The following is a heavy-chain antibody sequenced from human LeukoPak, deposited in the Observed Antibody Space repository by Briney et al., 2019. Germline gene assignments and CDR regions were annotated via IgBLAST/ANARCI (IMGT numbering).Heavy chain of an antibody. CDR3: ARAAMYYFDY. D-gene: IGHD6-25*01. Sequence: PGGSLRLSCAASGFTFSSYAMHWVRQAPGKGLEYVSAISSNGGSTYYANSVKGRFTISRDNSKNTLYLQMGSLGAEDMAVYYCARAAMYYFDYWGQGTLVTVSS. V-gene: IGHV3-64*01. CDR2: ISSNGGST. CDR1: GFTFSSYA. J-gene: IGHJ4*02.